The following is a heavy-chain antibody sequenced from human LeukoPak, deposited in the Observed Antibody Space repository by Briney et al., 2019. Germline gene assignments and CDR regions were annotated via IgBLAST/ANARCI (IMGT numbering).Heavy chain of an antibody. D-gene: IGHD1-26*01. J-gene: IGHJ4*02. CDR1: GFTFSSYA. CDR2: ISYDGSNK. V-gene: IGHV3-30-3*01. CDR3: ARDRELDY. Sequence: GRSLRLSCAASGFTFSSYAMHWVRQAPGKGLEWVAVISYDGSNKYYADSVKGRFTISRDNSKNTLYLQMNSLRAEDTAVYYCARDRELDYWGQGTLVTVSS.